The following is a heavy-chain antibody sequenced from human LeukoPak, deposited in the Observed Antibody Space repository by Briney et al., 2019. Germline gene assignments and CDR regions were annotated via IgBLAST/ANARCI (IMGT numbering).Heavy chain of an antibody. CDR2: IKSDGSST. CDR3: TRSDYFDY. V-gene: IGHV3-74*01. J-gene: IGHJ4*02. Sequence: GESLRLSCAASGFSLSGNWMHWVRQAPGKGLVWVSRIKSDGSSTSYADSVKGRFTISRDNAQNTPFLQMDSLRAEDTAVYYCTRSDYFDYWGQGTLVTVSS. CDR1: GFSLSGNW.